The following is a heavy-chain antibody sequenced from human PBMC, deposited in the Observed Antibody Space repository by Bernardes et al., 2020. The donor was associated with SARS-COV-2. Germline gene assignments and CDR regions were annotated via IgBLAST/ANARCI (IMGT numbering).Heavy chain of an antibody. CDR2: ISNDGGST. J-gene: IGHJ4*02. CDR1: GFTFSNYW. V-gene: IGHV3-23*01. D-gene: IGHD2-2*01. CDR3: AKEVPANDY. Sequence: GGSLRLSCVASGFTFSNYWMHWVRQAPGKGLEWVSGISNDGGSTYYADSVKGRFTISRDTSKSTLYLQMNSLRVEDTGIYYCAKEVPANDYWGQGTLVTVSS.